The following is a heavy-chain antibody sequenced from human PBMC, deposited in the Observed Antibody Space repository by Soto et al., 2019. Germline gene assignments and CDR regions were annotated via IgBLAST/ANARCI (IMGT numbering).Heavy chain of an antibody. V-gene: IGHV3-23*01. CDR2: FRTSGDGGTT. J-gene: IGHJ4*02. D-gene: IGHD5-18*01. Sequence: PGGSLRLSCAASGFTFSSYSMSWVRQAPGKGLEWVSGFRTSGDGGTTYYADSVKGRFTISRDNSKNTLYLQMNSLRVEDSAVYYCVKERSGHSYADSWGQGTLVTVSS. CDR3: VKERSGHSYADS. CDR1: GFTFSSYS.